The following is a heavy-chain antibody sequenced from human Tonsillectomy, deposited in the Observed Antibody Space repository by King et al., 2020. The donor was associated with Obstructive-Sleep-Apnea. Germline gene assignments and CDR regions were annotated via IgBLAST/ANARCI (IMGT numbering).Heavy chain of an antibody. CDR2: INPSATTT. V-gene: IGHV3-23*04. CDR3: AFGSGSPGNFDY. CDR1: GLTFSNYA. D-gene: IGHD1-26*01. J-gene: IGHJ4*02. Sequence: LVQSGGGLVQPGGSLRLSCAASGLTFSNYAINWVRQAPGKGMEWVSTINPSATTTYYADSVKGRFTISRDNSRNTCFLQMNSLRAGDTAVYYCAFGSGSPGNFDYWGQGTLVTVSS.